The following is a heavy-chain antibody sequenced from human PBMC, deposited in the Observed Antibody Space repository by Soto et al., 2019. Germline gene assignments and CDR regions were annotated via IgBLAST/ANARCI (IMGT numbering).Heavy chain of an antibody. CDR3: TGPPQVVAGAFDI. CDR2: IRSKANSYGT. CDR1: GFTFSGSA. D-gene: IGHD2-15*01. Sequence: GGSLRLSCAASGFTFSGSAMHWVRQASGKGLEWVGRIRSKANSYGTAYAASVKGRLTTSRDDSKNKAYLQMNSLKTEDTAVYYCTGPPQVVAGAFDIWGQGTMVTVSS. V-gene: IGHV3-73*01. J-gene: IGHJ3*02.